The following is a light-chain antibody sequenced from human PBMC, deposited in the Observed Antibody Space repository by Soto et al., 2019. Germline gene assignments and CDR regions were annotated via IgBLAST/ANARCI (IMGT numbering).Light chain of an antibody. CDR2: GVS. CDR1: QSVSGH. CDR3: QHYCSSLWT. V-gene: IGKV3-20*01. Sequence: EIVLTQSPGTLSLSPGERVTLSCRASQSVSGHLAWYQQKPGQAPRLLIYGVSSRATGIPDRFSGSGSGTDFTLTITRLEPEDFAVYYCQHYCSSLWTFGQGTKVEIK. J-gene: IGKJ1*01.